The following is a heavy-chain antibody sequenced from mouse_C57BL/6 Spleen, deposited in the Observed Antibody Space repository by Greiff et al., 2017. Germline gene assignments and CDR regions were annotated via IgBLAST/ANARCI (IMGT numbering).Heavy chain of an antibody. J-gene: IGHJ4*01. CDR1: GYTFTSYW. CDR2: IDPSDSYT. Sequence: VQLQQPGAELVKPGASVKLSCKASGYTFTSYWMQWVKQRPGQGLEWIGEIDPSDSYTNYNQKFKGKATLTVDTSSSTAYMQISSLTSEDSAVYYCAGVGYYYGSSPYAMDYWGQGTSVTVSS. D-gene: IGHD1-1*01. CDR3: AGVGYYYGSSPYAMDY. V-gene: IGHV1-50*01.